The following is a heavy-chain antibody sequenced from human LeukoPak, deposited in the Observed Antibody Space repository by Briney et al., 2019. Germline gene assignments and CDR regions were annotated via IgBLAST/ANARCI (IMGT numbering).Heavy chain of an antibody. J-gene: IGHJ3*02. D-gene: IGHD1-26*01. CDR1: GFTFSSYS. CDR3: ARGYPELNDAFDI. Sequence: GGSLRLSCAASGFTFSSYSMNWVRQAPGKGLEWVSYISSSSSTIYYADSVKGRFTISRDNAKNSLYLQMNGLRDEDTAVYYCARGYPELNDAFDIWGQGTMDTVSS. V-gene: IGHV3-48*02. CDR2: ISSSSSTI.